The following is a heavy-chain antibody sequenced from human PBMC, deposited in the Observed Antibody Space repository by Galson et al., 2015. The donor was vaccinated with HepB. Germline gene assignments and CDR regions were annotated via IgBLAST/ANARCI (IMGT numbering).Heavy chain of an antibody. J-gene: IGHJ4*01. V-gene: IGHV3-23*01. CDR3: AKVRRSGNYRVDC. Sequence: SLRLSCAVSGFTFNSYAMTWLRQAPGKGLEWVSAITGTGGDTYYADSVKGRFTISRDNSKNTLYLEMNSLRDDDTAVYYCAKVRRSGNYRVDCWGHGTLGTASS. D-gene: IGHD1-7*01. CDR1: GFTFNSYA. CDR2: ITGTGGDT.